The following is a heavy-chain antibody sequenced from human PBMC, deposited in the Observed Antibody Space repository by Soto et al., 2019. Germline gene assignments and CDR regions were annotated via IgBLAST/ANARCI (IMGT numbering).Heavy chain of an antibody. CDR3: AQRLLDYGLGRERANYFDP. D-gene: IGHD3-10*01. Sequence: QITLKESGPTLVRPTQTLTLTCTFSGFSLSTTGVGVGWIRQPPGKALEWLALIYWDDDKRYSPSLKSRLTITKYTSKNDVFLTMTNMYPVDTATYYCAQRLLDYGLGRERANYFDPWRQGTLVTVSS. CDR1: GFSLSTTGVG. CDR2: IYWDDDK. J-gene: IGHJ5*02. V-gene: IGHV2-5*02.